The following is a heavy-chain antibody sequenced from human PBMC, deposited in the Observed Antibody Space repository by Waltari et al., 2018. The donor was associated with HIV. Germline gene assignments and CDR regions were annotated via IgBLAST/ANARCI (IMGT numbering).Heavy chain of an antibody. Sequence: VQRVQSGAEVKKPGSSVKVSCKASGGTFRGYAISWVRQGPGQGREWTGGAIPIFVKTNYAPIVKGRVTITADESTSPVYMGLSSLRAEDTAVYYCARDGRDGYSGYGYYYYYGMDVWGQGTTVTVSS. CDR2: AIPIFVKT. V-gene: IGHV1-69*01. CDR3: ARDGRDGYSGYGYYYYYGMDV. J-gene: IGHJ6*02. D-gene: IGHD5-12*01. CDR1: GGTFRGYA.